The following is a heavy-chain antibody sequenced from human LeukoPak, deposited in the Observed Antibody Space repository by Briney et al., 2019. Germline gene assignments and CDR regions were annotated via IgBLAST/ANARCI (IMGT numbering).Heavy chain of an antibody. V-gene: IGHV4-61*02. Sequence: SETLSLTCTVSGGSISSGSYYWSWIRQPAGKGLEWIGRIYTSGSTNYNPSLKSRVTISVDTSKNQFSLKLSSVTAADTAVYYCASQGIRGYSYGKPFDYWGQGTLVIVSS. CDR2: IYTSGST. CDR3: ASQGIRGYSYGKPFDY. J-gene: IGHJ4*02. CDR1: GGSISSGSYY. D-gene: IGHD5-18*01.